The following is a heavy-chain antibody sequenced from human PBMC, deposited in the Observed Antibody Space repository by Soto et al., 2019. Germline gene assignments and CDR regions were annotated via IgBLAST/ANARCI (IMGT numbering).Heavy chain of an antibody. Sequence: GGSLRLSCAGSGFTFSDYGMSWVRQAPGKGPEWVSVIGASGRSTFYPDSVKGRFFISRDNSKNALYLQINSLRVDDTAIYYCAKEVWGLYTFGRPLDNWGHGTLVTLYS. J-gene: IGHJ4*01. CDR1: GFTFSDYG. CDR2: IGASGRST. CDR3: AKEVWGLYTFGRPLDN. D-gene: IGHD3-16*01. V-gene: IGHV3-23*01.